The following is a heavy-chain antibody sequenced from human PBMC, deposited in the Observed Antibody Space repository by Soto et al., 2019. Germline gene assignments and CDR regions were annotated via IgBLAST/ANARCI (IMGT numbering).Heavy chain of an antibody. CDR2: ISYDGSNK. D-gene: IGHD5-18*01. J-gene: IGHJ4*02. CDR3: ARAEIQLWPNFDY. Sequence: PGGSLRLSCAASGFTFSSYAMHWVRQAPGKGLEWVAVISYDGSNKYYADSVKGRFTISRDNSKNTLYLQMNSLRAEDTAVYYCARAEIQLWPNFDYWGQGTLVTVSS. CDR1: GFTFSSYA. V-gene: IGHV3-30-3*01.